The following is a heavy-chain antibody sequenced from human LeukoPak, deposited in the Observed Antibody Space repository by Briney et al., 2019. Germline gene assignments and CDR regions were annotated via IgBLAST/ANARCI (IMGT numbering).Heavy chain of an antibody. CDR2: IIPILGIA. Sequence: GASVKVSCKASGGTFSSYAISWVRQAPGQGLEWMGRIIPILGIANYAQKFQGRVTITADKSTSTAYMKLSSLRSEDTAVYYCARDWGDCSSTSCYTHLGYWGQGTLVTVSS. D-gene: IGHD2-2*02. J-gene: IGHJ4*02. CDR3: ARDWGDCSSTSCYTHLGY. V-gene: IGHV1-69*04. CDR1: GGTFSSYA.